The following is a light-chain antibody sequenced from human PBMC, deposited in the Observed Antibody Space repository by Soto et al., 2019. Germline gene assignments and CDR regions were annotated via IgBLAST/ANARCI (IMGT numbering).Light chain of an antibody. Sequence: DIQMTQSPSTLSASVGDRVTITCRASQSIGRWLAWYQQKPGTAPKALIYDASTLRSGVPSRFSGGGSGTEFTLTISSLQPDDFATYYCQQYNTYSTFGQGTRLEIK. CDR2: DAS. V-gene: IGKV1-5*01. CDR1: QSIGRW. CDR3: QQYNTYST. J-gene: IGKJ5*01.